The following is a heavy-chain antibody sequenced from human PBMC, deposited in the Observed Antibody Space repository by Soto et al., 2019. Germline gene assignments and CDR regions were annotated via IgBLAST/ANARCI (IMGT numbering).Heavy chain of an antibody. J-gene: IGHJ4*02. V-gene: IGHV2-5*02. D-gene: IGHD3-10*01. CDR3: AHRGLLGEFRH. CDR2: IYWDDDQ. Sequence: QITLKEYGPPLVKPTQTLTLTCTFSGFSLSTSGVAVGWIRQPPGKALEWLALIYWDDDQRYSPSLESRLTITKDTSKNQVVLTVTNVDPMDTATYYCAHRGLLGEFRHWGQGTLVTVSS. CDR1: GFSLSTSGVA.